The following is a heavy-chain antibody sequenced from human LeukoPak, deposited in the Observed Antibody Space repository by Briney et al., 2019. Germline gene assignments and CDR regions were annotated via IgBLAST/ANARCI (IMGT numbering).Heavy chain of an antibody. CDR3: ANTPSTVTDVHYYYYGMDV. V-gene: IGHV3-23*01. Sequence: GGSLRLSCAASGFTFSSYAMSWVRQAPGKGLEWVSAISGSGGSTYYADSVKGRFTISRDNSKNTLYLQMNSLRAEDTAVYYCANTPSTVTDVHYYYYGMDVWGQGTTVTVSS. CDR1: GFTFSSYA. CDR2: ISGSGGST. J-gene: IGHJ6*02. D-gene: IGHD4-17*01.